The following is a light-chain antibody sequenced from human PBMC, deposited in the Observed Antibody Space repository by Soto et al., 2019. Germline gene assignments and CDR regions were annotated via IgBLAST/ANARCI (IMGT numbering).Light chain of an antibody. Sequence: EIVLTQSPGTLSLSPGERATLSCRASHSVSSTYLAWYQQKPGQAPRLLIYGASSRATGIPDRFSGSGSGTDFTLAISRLEPEDFAVYYCQQYDTSPTTFGQGTKVQIK. V-gene: IGKV3-20*01. CDR2: GAS. CDR1: HSVSSTY. J-gene: IGKJ2*01. CDR3: QQYDTSPTT.